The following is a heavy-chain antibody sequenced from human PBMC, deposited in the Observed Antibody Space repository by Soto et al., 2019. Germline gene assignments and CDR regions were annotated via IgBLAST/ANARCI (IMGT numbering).Heavy chain of an antibody. Sequence: PSETLSLTCTVSGVSISSSRHYWGWIRQPPGRGLEYIGTVYSSGTTYYNPSLKSRLTISIDTSKNQFSLNLSSVTAADTAVYYCASITPTENWGQGALVPVSS. J-gene: IGHJ4*02. D-gene: IGHD1-1*01. V-gene: IGHV4-39*01. CDR1: GVSISSSRHY. CDR3: ASITPTEN. CDR2: VYSSGTT.